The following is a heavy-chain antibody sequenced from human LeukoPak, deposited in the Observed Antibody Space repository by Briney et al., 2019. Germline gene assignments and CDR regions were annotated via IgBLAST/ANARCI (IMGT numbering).Heavy chain of an antibody. CDR3: ARWDRNWFDP. CDR2: IYHRGNS. CDR1: GGSINNYY. J-gene: IGHJ5*02. D-gene: IGHD1-26*01. Sequence: SETLSLTCTVSGGSINNYYWSWIRQPPGLGLEWIGYIYHRGNSNYNPSLKSRVAMSADTSKNQFSLRLGSVTAADTAVYYCARWDRNWFDPWGQGTLVTVSS. V-gene: IGHV4-59*01.